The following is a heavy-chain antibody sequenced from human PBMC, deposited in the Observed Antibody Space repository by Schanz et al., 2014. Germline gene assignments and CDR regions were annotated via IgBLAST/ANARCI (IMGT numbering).Heavy chain of an antibody. CDR1: GFTVSSHY. CDR2: IDTAGSYT. V-gene: IGHV3-74*02. J-gene: IGHJ5*02. Sequence: EVQLVESGGGLIQPGGSLRLSCAVSGFTVSSHYMSWVRQAPGKGLEWVSTIDTAGSYTSYVDSVKGRFTISRDNAKNTLYLQMSRLRVEDTAVYYCVRWGASWGQGTLVTVSS. CDR3: VRWGAS. D-gene: IGHD3-16*01.